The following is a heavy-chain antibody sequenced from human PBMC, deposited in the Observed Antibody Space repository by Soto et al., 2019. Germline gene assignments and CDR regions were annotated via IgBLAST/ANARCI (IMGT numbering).Heavy chain of an antibody. CDR3: AGHFRSIVATTSVDY. V-gene: IGHV4-39*01. CDR1: GGSISSSSYY. Sequence: QLQLQESGPGLVKPSETLSLTCTVSGGSISSSSYYWGWIRQPPGKGLEWIGSIYYSGSTYYNPSLRSRATLSADESRXQFPLKLSSVTAADTAVYYCAGHFRSIVATTSVDYWGQGTLVTVSS. J-gene: IGHJ4*02. CDR2: IYYSGST. D-gene: IGHD5-12*01.